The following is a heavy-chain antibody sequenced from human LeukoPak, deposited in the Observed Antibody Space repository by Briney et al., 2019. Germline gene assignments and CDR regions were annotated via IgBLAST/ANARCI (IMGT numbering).Heavy chain of an antibody. D-gene: IGHD2-2*01. CDR3: TTDQILDCSSTSCYLADY. CDR1: GFPFSNAW. J-gene: IGHJ4*02. CDR2: IKSKTEGETT. Sequence: GSLRLSCAASGFPFSNAWMSWVRQAPGKGLEWVGRIKSKTEGETTDCAAHVKGRFTLSRDDSKNTLYLQMNSLKTEDTAVYYCTTDQILDCSSTSCYLADYWGQGTLVTVSS. V-gene: IGHV3-15*01.